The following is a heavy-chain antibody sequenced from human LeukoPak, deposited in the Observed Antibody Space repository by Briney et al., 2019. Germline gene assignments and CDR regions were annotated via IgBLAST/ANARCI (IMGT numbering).Heavy chain of an antibody. CDR3: ARLRVWYDFWSSPSDAFDI. D-gene: IGHD3-3*01. CDR2: INHSGST. CDR1: GGSFSGYY. Sequence: PSETLSLTCAVYGGSFSGYYWSWIRQPPGKGLEWIGEINHSGSTNYNPSLKSRVTISVDTSKNQFSLKLCSVTAADTAVYYCARLRVWYDFWSSPSDAFDIWGQGTMVTVSS. J-gene: IGHJ3*02. V-gene: IGHV4-34*01.